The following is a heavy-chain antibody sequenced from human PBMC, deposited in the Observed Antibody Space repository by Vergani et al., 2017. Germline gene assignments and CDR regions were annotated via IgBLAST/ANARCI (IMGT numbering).Heavy chain of an antibody. CDR1: GFSFSGYW. CDR2: IKSDGRIT. V-gene: IGHV3-74*01. D-gene: IGHD5-12*01. CDR3: VRARCSGPCFMSNWCDS. J-gene: IGHJ5*01. Sequence: EVQLVESGGGLIHPGGSLRLSCEGSGFSFSGYWMHWVRQSPEKGLVWVSRIKSDGRITNYADSVKGRFTISRDNAKNTLYLEMNSLRGDDTAIYYCVRARCSGPCFMSNWCDSWGQGTLVTVSS.